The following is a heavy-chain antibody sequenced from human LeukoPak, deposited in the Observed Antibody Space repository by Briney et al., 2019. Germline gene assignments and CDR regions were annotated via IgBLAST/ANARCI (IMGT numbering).Heavy chain of an antibody. Sequence: SETLSLTCAVYGGSFTAYSWSWVRQPPGKGLEWIGEINHSGSTNYNPSLKSRVTISVDTSKNQFSLKVNSVTAADTALYYCARCYGSGSYYNWFDPWGQGTLVTVSS. CDR2: INHSGST. CDR3: ARCYGSGSYYNWFDP. CDR1: GGSFTAYS. V-gene: IGHV4-34*01. D-gene: IGHD3-10*01. J-gene: IGHJ5*02.